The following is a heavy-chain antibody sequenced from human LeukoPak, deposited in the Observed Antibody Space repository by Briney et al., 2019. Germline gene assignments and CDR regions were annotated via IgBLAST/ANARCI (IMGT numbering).Heavy chain of an antibody. CDR1: GFTFSSYS. Sequence: PGGSLRLSCAASGFTFSSYSMNWVRQAPGKGLEWVSYISSSSGTIYYADSVKGRFTISRDNAKNSLYLQMNSLRAEDTAVYYCALIAVAGRPLDYWGQGTLVTVSS. D-gene: IGHD6-19*01. CDR3: ALIAVAGRPLDY. CDR2: ISSSSGTI. J-gene: IGHJ4*02. V-gene: IGHV3-48*04.